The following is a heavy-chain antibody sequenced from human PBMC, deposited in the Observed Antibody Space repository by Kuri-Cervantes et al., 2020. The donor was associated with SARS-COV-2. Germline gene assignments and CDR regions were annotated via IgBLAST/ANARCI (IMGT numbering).Heavy chain of an antibody. J-gene: IGHJ6*03. CDR2: IYYSGST. D-gene: IGHD3-10*01. Sequence: GSLRLSCTVSGGSISSSSYYWGWIRQPPGKGLEWIGSIYYSGSTYYNPSLKSRVTISVDTSKNQFSLKLSSVTAADTAVYYCARAASSVYYYGSGSYYNVGYYYYYMDVWGKGTTVTVSS. CDR1: GGSISSSSYY. V-gene: IGHV4-39*07. CDR3: ARAASSVYYYGSGSYYNVGYYYYYMDV.